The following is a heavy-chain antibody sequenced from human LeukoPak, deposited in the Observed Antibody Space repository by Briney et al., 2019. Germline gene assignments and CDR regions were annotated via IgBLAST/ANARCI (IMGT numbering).Heavy chain of an antibody. D-gene: IGHD3-10*01. CDR3: ARVSSGQHFDY. J-gene: IGHJ4*02. V-gene: IGHV1-46*01. CDR1: GYTFTSYY. Sequence: ASVKVSCKASGYTFTSYYMHWVRRAPGQGLEWMGIINPSGGSTSYAQKFQGRVTMTRDMSTSTVYMELSSLRSEDTAVYYCARVSSGQHFDYWGQGTLVTVSS. CDR2: INPSGGST.